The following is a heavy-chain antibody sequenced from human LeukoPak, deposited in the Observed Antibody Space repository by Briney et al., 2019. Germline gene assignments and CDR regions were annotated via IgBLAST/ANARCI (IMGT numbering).Heavy chain of an antibody. CDR3: ARGGGATTPLDYYGMDV. J-gene: IGHJ6*02. Sequence: GGSLRLSCAASGFTFSSYAMHWVRQAPGKGLEWVAVISYDGSNKYYADSVKGRFTISRDNSKNTLYLQMNSLRAEDTAVYYCARGGGATTPLDYYGMDVWGQGTTVTVSS. V-gene: IGHV3-30*04. CDR2: ISYDGSNK. D-gene: IGHD1-26*01. CDR1: GFTFSSYA.